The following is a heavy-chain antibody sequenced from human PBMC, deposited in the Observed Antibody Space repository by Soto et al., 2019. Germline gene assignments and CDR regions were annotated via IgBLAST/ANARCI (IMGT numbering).Heavy chain of an antibody. CDR3: ARGLRYFDWLLHDAFDI. V-gene: IGHV3-66*01. D-gene: IGHD3-9*01. Sequence: EVQLVESGGSLVQPGGSLRLSCAASGFTVSSNYMSWVRQAPGKGLEWVSIIDSGGSTYYADSVKGRFTISRDNSKNTLYLQMNSMRAEDTAVYYGARGLRYFDWLLHDAFDIWGQGTMVTVSS. J-gene: IGHJ3*02. CDR2: IDSGGST. CDR1: GFTVSSNY.